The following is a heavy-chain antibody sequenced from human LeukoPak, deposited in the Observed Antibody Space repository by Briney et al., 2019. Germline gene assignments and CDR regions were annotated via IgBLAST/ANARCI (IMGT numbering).Heavy chain of an antibody. J-gene: IGHJ4*02. CDR2: ISSDGIST. Sequence: PGGSLKLSCAASGFTFSTYWMHWVRQAPGKGLVWVSRISSDGISTDYADSVKGRFTISRDNAKNTLYLQLNSLRAEDTAVYYCARARSAYGDYWGQGTLVTVSS. CDR3: ARARSAYGDY. CDR1: GFTFSTYW. D-gene: IGHD2-21*01. V-gene: IGHV3-74*01.